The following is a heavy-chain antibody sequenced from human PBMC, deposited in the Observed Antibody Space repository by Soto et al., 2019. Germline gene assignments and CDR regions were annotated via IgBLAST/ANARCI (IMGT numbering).Heavy chain of an antibody. CDR3: ARDLCGGDCSIDY. Sequence: QVQLVESGGGVGQPGRSLRLSCAASAFTFSSYGMHWVRQAPGKGLEWVAVIWYDGSNKYYADSVKGRFTISRDNSKNTLYLQMTSLRAEDTAVYYCARDLCGGDCSIDYWGQGTLVTVSS. V-gene: IGHV3-33*01. J-gene: IGHJ4*02. CDR1: AFTFSSYG. CDR2: IWYDGSNK. D-gene: IGHD2-21*02.